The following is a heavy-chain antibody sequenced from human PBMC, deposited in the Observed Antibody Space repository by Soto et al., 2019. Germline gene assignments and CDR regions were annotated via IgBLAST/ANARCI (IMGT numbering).Heavy chain of an antibody. Sequence: EVQLVESGGGLVQPGGSLRLSCAASGFTVSSNYMSWVRQAPGKGLEWVSVIYSGGSTYYADSVKGRFTISRHNSKNTRYLQMNSRRAEDTAVYYCARGRDCGGDCPNWFDPWGQGTLVTVSS. V-gene: IGHV3-53*04. CDR3: ARGRDCGGDCPNWFDP. J-gene: IGHJ5*02. CDR1: GFTVSSNY. D-gene: IGHD2-21*02. CDR2: IYSGGST.